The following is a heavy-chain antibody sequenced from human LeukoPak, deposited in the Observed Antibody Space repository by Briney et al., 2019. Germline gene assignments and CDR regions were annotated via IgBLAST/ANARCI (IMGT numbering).Heavy chain of an antibody. V-gene: IGHV1-18*01. CDR3: ARDWEDIVVVPAADYYYYGMDV. CDR2: ISAYNGNT. CDR1: GYTFTSYG. D-gene: IGHD2-2*01. Sequence: ASVKVSCKASGYTFTSYGISWVRQAPGQGLEWMGWISAYNGNTNYGQKLQGRVTMTTDTPTSTAYMELRSLRSDDTAVYYCARDWEDIVVVPAADYYYYGMDVWGQGTTVTVSS. J-gene: IGHJ6*02.